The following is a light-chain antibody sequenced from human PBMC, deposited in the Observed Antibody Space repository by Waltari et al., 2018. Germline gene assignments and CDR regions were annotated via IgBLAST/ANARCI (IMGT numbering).Light chain of an antibody. V-gene: IGKV1-5*03. CDR1: QSVNRW. Sequence: TCRVRQSVNRWLAWDQQKPGKATKLLISKASALQKGVAPRFSGGGAGTEFTRTISDLQPGDSLTYYCQQYEAFPVTFGHGTKVEIK. J-gene: IGKJ1*01. CDR2: KAS. CDR3: QQYEAFPVT.